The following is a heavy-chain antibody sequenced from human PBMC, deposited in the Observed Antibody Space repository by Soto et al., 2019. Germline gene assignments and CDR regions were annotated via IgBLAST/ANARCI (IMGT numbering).Heavy chain of an antibody. CDR1: GGSIRDYY. V-gene: IGHV4-59*08. Sequence: SETLSLTCTVSGGSIRDYYWSWIRQPPGKGLEWIGYIYYSGTTNYSPSLKSRVTISVDTSKNQFSLKLSSVTAADSAIYYCARQSGGYYYYGMDVWGQGTTVT. D-gene: IGHD1-26*01. J-gene: IGHJ6*02. CDR2: IYYSGTT. CDR3: ARQSGGYYYYGMDV.